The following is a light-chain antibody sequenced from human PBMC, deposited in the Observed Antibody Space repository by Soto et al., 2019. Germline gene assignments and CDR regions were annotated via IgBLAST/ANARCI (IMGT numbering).Light chain of an antibody. CDR2: WAS. J-gene: IGKJ1*01. CDR1: QSVLYSSNNKNY. V-gene: IGKV4-1*01. Sequence: DIVMTQSPDFLAVSLGERATINCKSSQSVLYSSNNKNYLAWYQQKPGQPPKLLIYWASTRESGVPDRFSGSGSGTDFTLSIGSLQAEDVAVYYCQQYYSTLWTFGQGTKVEIK. CDR3: QQYYSTLWT.